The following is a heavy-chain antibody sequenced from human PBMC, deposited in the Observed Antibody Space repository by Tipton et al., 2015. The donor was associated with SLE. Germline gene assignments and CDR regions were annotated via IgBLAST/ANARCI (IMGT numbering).Heavy chain of an antibody. CDR1: GFTFSSYA. V-gene: IGHV3-64D*06. CDR2: ISSNGGST. D-gene: IGHD3-3*01. CDR3: AREDYDFWSGYSGAFDI. J-gene: IGHJ3*02. Sequence: SLRLSCAASGFTFSSYAMHWVRQAPGKGLEYVSAISSNGGSTYYADSVKGRFTISRDNSKNTLYLQMSSLRAEDTAVYYCAREDYDFWSGYSGAFDIWGQGTMVTVSS.